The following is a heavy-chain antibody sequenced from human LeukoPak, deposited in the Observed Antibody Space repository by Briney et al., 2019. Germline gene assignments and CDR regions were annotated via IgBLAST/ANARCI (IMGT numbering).Heavy chain of an antibody. J-gene: IGHJ4*02. CDR1: GVSIRSHY. Sequence: SETLSLTCAVSGVSIRSHYWSWIRQAPGKGLEWMGFIYSSGSANYNPSLKSRLTISIDTFENQFSLRLTSVTAADTAVYYCARDDRWSCILDYWGQGTLVTGSS. CDR2: IYSSGSA. D-gene: IGHD2-8*02. CDR3: ARDDRWSCILDY. V-gene: IGHV4-59*11.